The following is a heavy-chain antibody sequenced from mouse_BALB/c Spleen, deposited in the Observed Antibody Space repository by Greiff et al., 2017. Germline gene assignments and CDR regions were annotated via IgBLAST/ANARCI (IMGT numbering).Heavy chain of an antibody. J-gene: IGHJ1*01. CDR2: ISYSGST. D-gene: IGHD1-1*02. CDR1: GYSITSDYA. Sequence: EVQLVESGPGLVKPSQSLSLTCTVTGYSITSDYAWNWIRQFPGNKLEWMGYISYSGSTSYNPSLKSRISITRDTSKNQFFLQLNSVTTEDTATYYCASLYGYWYFDVWGAGTTVTVSS. V-gene: IGHV3-2*02. CDR3: ASLYGYWYFDV.